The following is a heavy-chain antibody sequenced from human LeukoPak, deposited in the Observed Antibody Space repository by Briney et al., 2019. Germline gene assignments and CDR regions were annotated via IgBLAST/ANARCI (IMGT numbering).Heavy chain of an antibody. D-gene: IGHD1-26*01. CDR3: AKRIGSGSFFDY. Sequence: GGSLRLSCAASGFTFSSYAMSWVRQVPGKGLEGVSTISGSGGSTYYADSVKGRFTISRDNSKNTLYLQMNSLRAEDSAVYYCAKRIGSGSFFDYWGQGTLVTVSS. CDR1: GFTFSSYA. CDR2: ISGSGGST. J-gene: IGHJ4*02. V-gene: IGHV3-23*01.